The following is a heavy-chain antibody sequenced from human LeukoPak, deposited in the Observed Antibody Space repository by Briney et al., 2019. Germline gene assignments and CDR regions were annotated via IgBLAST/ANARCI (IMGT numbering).Heavy chain of an antibody. Sequence: GRSLRLSCAASGFTFDDYAMHWVRQAPGKGLEGVANIKPDGSGKNYLDSVKGRFTISRDNAKNSLYLYMNSLRVEDTAVYYCSSQPAVLDLDCWGQGTLVTVSS. V-gene: IGHV3-7*01. J-gene: IGHJ4*02. CDR3: SSQPAVLDLDC. D-gene: IGHD2-2*01. CDR1: GFTFDDYA. CDR2: IKPDGSGK.